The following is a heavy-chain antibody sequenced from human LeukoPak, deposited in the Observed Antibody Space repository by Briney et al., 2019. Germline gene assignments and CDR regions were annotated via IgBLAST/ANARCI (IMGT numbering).Heavy chain of an antibody. J-gene: IGHJ4*02. CDR1: GGSISSGNYY. D-gene: IGHD3-10*01. CDR2: IYTSGGT. V-gene: IGHV4-61*02. Sequence: SQTLSLTCTVSGGSISSGNYYWSWIRQPAGKRLEWIGRIYTSGGTNYNPSLKSRVTISGDTSKNQFSLKLSSVTAADTAVYYCARETGELPYYSDYWGQGTLVTVSS. CDR3: ARETGELPYYSDY.